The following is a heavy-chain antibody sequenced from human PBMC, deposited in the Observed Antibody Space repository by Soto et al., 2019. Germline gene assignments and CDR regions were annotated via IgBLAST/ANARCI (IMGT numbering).Heavy chain of an antibody. D-gene: IGHD5-18*01. Sequence: SETLSLTCAVYGGSFSSYHWSWIRQTPGKGLEWIGEINHLTTTNYNPSLKSRVIISLDTPKNQFSLKLSSVTAADTAVYHCARGYDTALDPIFWGQGILVTVSS. J-gene: IGHJ4*02. V-gene: IGHV4-34*01. CDR2: INHLTTT. CDR3: ARGYDTALDPIF. CDR1: GGSFSSYH.